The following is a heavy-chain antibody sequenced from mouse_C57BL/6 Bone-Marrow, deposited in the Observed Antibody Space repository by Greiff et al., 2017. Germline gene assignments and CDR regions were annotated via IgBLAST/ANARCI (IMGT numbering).Heavy chain of an antibody. CDR3: ARRGPVYDMDY. V-gene: IGHV5-6*02. CDR2: ISSGGSYT. J-gene: IGHJ4*01. CDR1: GFTFSSYG. Sequence: EVKLVESGGDLVKPGGSLKLSCAASGFTFSSYGMSWVRQTPDKRLEWVATISSGGSYTYYPDSVKGRFTISRDNAKNTLYLQMSSLKSEDTAMYYCARRGPVYDMDYWGQGTSVTVSS.